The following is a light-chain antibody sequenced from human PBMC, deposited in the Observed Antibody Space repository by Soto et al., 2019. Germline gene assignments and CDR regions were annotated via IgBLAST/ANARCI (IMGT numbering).Light chain of an antibody. CDR3: MQGSHWPPRYT. CDR2: QVS. V-gene: IGKV2-30*01. J-gene: IGKJ2*01. Sequence: DVVMTQSPLSLPVTLGQPASISCRSSQSLVYGDANSFFNWFHQRPGQPPRRLIHQVSNRDSGVPDRFSGSGSATDFTLRISRVEAEDVGVYYCMQGSHWPPRYTFGQGTKLEIK. CDR1: QSLVYGDANSF.